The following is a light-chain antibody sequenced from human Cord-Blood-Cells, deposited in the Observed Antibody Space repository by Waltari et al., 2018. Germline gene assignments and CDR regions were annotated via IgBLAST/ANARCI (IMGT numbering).Light chain of an antibody. CDR3: QQYYSTPYT. V-gene: IGKV4-1*01. CDR2: WAS. Sequence: DIVMTQSPDSLAVSLGERATINCKSSQSVLYSSNNKNYLAWYQQKPGQPPKLLIYWASTRESGFPDRFSGSGSGTDFPLTISSLQSEDVAVYYCQQYYSTPYTFGQGTKLEIK. CDR1: QSVLYSSNNKNY. J-gene: IGKJ2*01.